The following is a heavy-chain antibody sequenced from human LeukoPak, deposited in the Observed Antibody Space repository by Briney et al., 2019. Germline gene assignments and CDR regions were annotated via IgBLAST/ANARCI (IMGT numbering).Heavy chain of an antibody. CDR2: IYHSGST. V-gene: IGHV4-30-2*01. D-gene: IGHD5-12*01. Sequence: SETLSLTCAVSGGSISSGGYSWSWIRQPPGKGLEWIRYIYHSGSTYYNPSLKSRVTISVDRSKNQFSLKLSSVTAADTAVYYCARVYSGYDWSFDYWGQGTLVTVSS. CDR3: ARVYSGYDWSFDY. CDR1: GGSISSGGYS. J-gene: IGHJ4*02.